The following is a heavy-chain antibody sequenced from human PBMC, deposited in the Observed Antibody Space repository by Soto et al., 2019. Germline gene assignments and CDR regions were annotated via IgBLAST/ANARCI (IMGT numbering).Heavy chain of an antibody. D-gene: IGHD6-19*01. CDR1: GGSFSGYY. CDR2: INHSGST. CDR3: ARGWGAVADY. J-gene: IGHJ4*02. Sequence: QVQLQQWGAGLLKPSETLSLTCAVYGGSFSGYYWNWIRQPPGKGLEWIGEINHSGSTNYNPSPKSRVTISVDTSKNQFSLKVTSVTAADTAGYYCARGWGAVADYWGQGTLVTVSS. V-gene: IGHV4-34*01.